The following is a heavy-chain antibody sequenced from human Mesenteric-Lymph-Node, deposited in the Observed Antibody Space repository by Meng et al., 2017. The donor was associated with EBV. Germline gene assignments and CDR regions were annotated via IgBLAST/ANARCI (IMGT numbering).Heavy chain of an antibody. Sequence: VRVWGSGGGLAKPGGSLRLSCVASGLTFRIYAMSWVRQAPGKGLEWVSTGSGTGGSTYYADSVRGRFTISRDNSKNTLYLQMNSLRADDTAVYFCAKDSQTWFGEFPNTNWLDPWGQGTLVTVSS. D-gene: IGHD3-10*01. J-gene: IGHJ5*02. CDR2: GSGTGGST. CDR3: AKDSQTWFGEFPNTNWLDP. V-gene: IGHV3-23*01. CDR1: GLTFRIYA.